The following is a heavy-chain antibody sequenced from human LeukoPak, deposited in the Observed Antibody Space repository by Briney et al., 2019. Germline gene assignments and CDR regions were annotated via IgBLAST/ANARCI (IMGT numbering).Heavy chain of an antibody. V-gene: IGHV4-59*02. J-gene: IGHJ4*02. CDR2: IYYSGST. D-gene: IGHD2-15*01. CDR3: ASTSGYCSGGNCYSAFDY. CDR1: GGSVSTYY. Sequence: SETLSLTCTVSGGSVSTYYWNWIQQPPGKGLEWIGYIYYSGSTNYNPSLKSRLTISVDTSNNQFSLKLSSVTAADTAVYYCASTSGYCSGGNCYSAFDYWGQGTLVTVSS.